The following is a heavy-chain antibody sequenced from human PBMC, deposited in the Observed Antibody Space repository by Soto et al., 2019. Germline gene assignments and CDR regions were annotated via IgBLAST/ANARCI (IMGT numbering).Heavy chain of an antibody. Sequence: ASVKVSCKASGYTFTSYDINWVRQATGQGLEWMGWMNPNSGNTGYAQKFQGRVTMTRNTSISTAYMELSSLRSEDTAVYYCARPDEGGYSSNHHYYYALDVWGQGTTVTVSS. CDR2: MNPNSGNT. D-gene: IGHD3-22*01. CDR3: ARPDEGGYSSNHHYYYALDV. J-gene: IGHJ6*02. V-gene: IGHV1-8*01. CDR1: GYTFTSYD.